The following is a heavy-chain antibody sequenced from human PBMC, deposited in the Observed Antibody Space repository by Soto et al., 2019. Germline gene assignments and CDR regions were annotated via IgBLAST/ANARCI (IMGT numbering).Heavy chain of an antibody. CDR1: GFTFDDYA. Sequence: EVQLVESGGGLVQPGRSLRLSCAASGFTFDDYAMHWVRQVPGKGLEWVSGINWHSGSIGYADSVKGRFAISRDNAKNSLHLQVNSLRAEDTAFYYCVKDESINWYSGHFRHWGQGTLVTVSS. CDR3: VKDESINWYSGHFRH. J-gene: IGHJ1*01. D-gene: IGHD6-13*01. CDR2: INWHSGSI. V-gene: IGHV3-9*01.